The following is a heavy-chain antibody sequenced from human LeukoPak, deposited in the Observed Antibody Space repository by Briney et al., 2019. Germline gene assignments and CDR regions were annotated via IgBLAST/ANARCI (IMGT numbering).Heavy chain of an antibody. J-gene: IGHJ5*02. Sequence: ASVKVSCKASGGTFSSYAISWVRQAPGQGLEWMGRIIPIFGTANYAQKFQGRVTITTDESTSTAYMELSSLRSEDTAVYYCARDIGEIATNPHLDLWGQGTLVTVLS. CDR3: ARDIGEIATNPHLDL. CDR2: IIPIFGTA. D-gene: IGHD5-24*01. V-gene: IGHV1-69*05. CDR1: GGTFSSYA.